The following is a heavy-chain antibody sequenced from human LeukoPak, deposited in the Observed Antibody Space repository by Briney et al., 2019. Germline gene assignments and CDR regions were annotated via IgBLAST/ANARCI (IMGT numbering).Heavy chain of an antibody. CDR2: INHSGST. CDR3: ARRGGYYYGSGSYRNWFDP. V-gene: IGHV4-34*01. J-gene: IGHJ5*02. Sequence: SETLSLTCAVSGGSFSGYYWSWIRQPPGKGLEWIGEINHSGSTNYNPSLKSRVTISVDTSKNQFSLKLSSVTAADTAVYYCARRGGYYYGSGSYRNWFDPWGQGTLVTVSS. D-gene: IGHD3-10*01. CDR1: GGSFSGYY.